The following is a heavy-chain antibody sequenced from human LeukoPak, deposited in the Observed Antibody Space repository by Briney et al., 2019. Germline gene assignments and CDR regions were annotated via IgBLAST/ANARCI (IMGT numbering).Heavy chain of an antibody. CDR1: GFTFSNYA. CDR3: AKAAPDTTYFDS. J-gene: IGHJ4*02. D-gene: IGHD2/OR15-2a*01. V-gene: IGHV3-23*01. CDR2: ISINGGTI. Sequence: GGSLRLSCAASGFTFSNYAMSWVRQAPGKGLEWVSAISINGGTIYYADSVKGRFTTSRDNSKNTLYLQVNSLRAVDTAVYFCAKAAPDTTYFDSWGQGTLVAVSS.